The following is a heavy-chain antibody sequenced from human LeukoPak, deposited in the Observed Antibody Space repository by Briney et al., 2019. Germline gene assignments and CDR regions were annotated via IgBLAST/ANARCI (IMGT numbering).Heavy chain of an antibody. V-gene: IGHV3-53*01. D-gene: IGHD4/OR15-4a*01. CDR2: IYSDNT. Sequence: PGGSLRLSCTVSGFSVSDNSMSWVRQAPGKGLEWVSFIYSDNTHYSDSVKGRFTISRDNSKNTLYLQMNSLRAEDTAVYYCARRAGAYSHPYDYWGQGTLVTVSS. J-gene: IGHJ4*02. CDR1: GFSVSDNS. CDR3: ARRAGAYSHPYDY.